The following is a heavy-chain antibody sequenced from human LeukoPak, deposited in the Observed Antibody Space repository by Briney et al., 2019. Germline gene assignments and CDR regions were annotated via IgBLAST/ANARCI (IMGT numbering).Heavy chain of an antibody. CDR2: FDPENGET. D-gene: IGHD1-26*01. V-gene: IGHV1-24*01. J-gene: IGHJ3*02. CDR3: ATDVWDISNAFDI. CDR1: GYTPTELS. Sequence: ASVKVSCKVSGYTPTELSMHWVRQAPGKGLEWMGGFDPENGETFYAQKFQGRLSMTEDTSADTAYMELSNLRSDDTAVYYCATDVWDISNAFDIWGQGTMVTVST.